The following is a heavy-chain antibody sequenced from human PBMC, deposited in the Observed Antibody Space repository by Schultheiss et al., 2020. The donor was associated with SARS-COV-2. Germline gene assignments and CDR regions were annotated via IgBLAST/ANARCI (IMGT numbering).Heavy chain of an antibody. CDR3: ARDILWFGDGY. J-gene: IGHJ4*02. Sequence: GGSLRLSCAASGFTFSSYGMHWVRQAPGKGLEWVAVIWYDGSNKYYVDSVKGRFTISRDNSKNTLYLQMNSLRAEDTAVYYCARDILWFGDGYWGQGTLVTVSS. V-gene: IGHV3-33*01. CDR2: IWYDGSNK. D-gene: IGHD3-10*01. CDR1: GFTFSSYG.